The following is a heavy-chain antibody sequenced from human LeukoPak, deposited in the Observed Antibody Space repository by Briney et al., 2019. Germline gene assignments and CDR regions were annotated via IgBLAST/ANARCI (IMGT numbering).Heavy chain of an antibody. Sequence: SVKVSCKASGGTFSSYAISWVRQAPGQGLEWMGRIIPILGIANYAQKFQGRVTITADKSMSTAYMELSSLRSEDTAVYYCARDSYDSSGYYYERIDYWGQGTLVTVSS. CDR2: IIPILGIA. CDR1: GGTFSSYA. J-gene: IGHJ4*02. CDR3: ARDSYDSSGYYYERIDY. D-gene: IGHD3-22*01. V-gene: IGHV1-69*04.